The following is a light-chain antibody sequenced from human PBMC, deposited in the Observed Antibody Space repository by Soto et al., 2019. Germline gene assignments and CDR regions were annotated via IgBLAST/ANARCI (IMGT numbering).Light chain of an antibody. J-gene: IGLJ1*01. CDR1: TSNIGGNT. CDR3: ATWDDALKGEV. Sequence: QSELTQPPSASGTPGQRVTISCSGSTSNIGGNTVTWCQQLPGTAPKLLIYSDEQRPSGVTDRFSGSKSGTTASLAISGLQSEDEADYYCATWDDALKGEVFGTGTKLTVL. CDR2: SDE. V-gene: IGLV1-44*01.